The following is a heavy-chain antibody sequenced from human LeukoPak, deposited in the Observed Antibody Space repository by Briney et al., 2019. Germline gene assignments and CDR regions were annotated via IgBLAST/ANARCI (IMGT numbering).Heavy chain of an antibody. J-gene: IGHJ4*02. Sequence: GGSLRLSCAASGFTFSSYSMNWVRQAPGKGLEWVSSISSSSGYIYYADSVKGRFTISRDNAKNSLYLQMNSLRAEDTAVYYCARDVLGDYDYWGQGTLVSVSS. CDR2: ISSSSGYI. D-gene: IGHD4-17*01. CDR3: ARDVLGDYDY. CDR1: GFTFSSYS. V-gene: IGHV3-21*01.